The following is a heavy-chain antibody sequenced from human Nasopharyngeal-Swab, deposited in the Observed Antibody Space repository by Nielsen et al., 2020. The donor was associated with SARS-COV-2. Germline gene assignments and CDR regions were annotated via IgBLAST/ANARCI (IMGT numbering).Heavy chain of an antibody. V-gene: IGHV3-11*01. Sequence: GESLKISCAASGFTFSDYYMSWIHQAPGKGLEWVSYISSSGSTIYYADSVKGRFTISRDNAKNSLYLQMNSLRAEDTAVYYCARSNGDYVLDWFDPWGQGTLITVSS. J-gene: IGHJ5*02. CDR2: ISSSGSTI. CDR3: ARSNGDYVLDWFDP. D-gene: IGHD4-17*01. CDR1: GFTFSDYY.